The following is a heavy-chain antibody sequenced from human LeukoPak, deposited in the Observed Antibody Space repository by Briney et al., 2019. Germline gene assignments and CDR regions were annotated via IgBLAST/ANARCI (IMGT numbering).Heavy chain of an antibody. CDR2: IRYDGSNK. J-gene: IGHJ4*02. CDR1: GFTFSSYG. Sequence: GGSLRLSCAVSGFTFSSYGMQWVRQAPGKGLEWVAFIRYDGSNKYYADSVKGRFTISRGNSKNTLYLQMNSLRAEDTAVYYCAKGVAVAGDLDYWGQGTLVTVSS. V-gene: IGHV3-30*02. CDR3: AKGVAVAGDLDY. D-gene: IGHD6-19*01.